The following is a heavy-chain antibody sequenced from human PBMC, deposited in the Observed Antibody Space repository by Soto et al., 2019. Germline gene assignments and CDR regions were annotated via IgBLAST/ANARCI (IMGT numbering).Heavy chain of an antibody. CDR3: ATWEERYFQD. J-gene: IGHJ1*01. CDR2: ISHDGSHK. Sequence: GGSLRLSCAASGFTFNSFTMHWVRQAPGKGLEWVAVISHDGSHKYSADSVKGRFTISRDDSKNTLYLQMSSLRVEDTAIYYCATWEERYFQDWGQGT. D-gene: IGHD1-26*01. V-gene: IGHV3-30-3*01. CDR1: GFTFNSFT.